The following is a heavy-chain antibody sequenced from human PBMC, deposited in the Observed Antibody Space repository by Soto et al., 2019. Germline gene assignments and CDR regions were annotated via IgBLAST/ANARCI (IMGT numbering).Heavy chain of an antibody. J-gene: IGHJ4*02. D-gene: IGHD6-13*01. Sequence: QLQLQESGPGLVKPSETLSLTCTVSGGSISSSSYYWGWIRQPPGKGLEWIGSIYYSGSTYYNPSLKSRVTISVDTSKNQFSLKLSSVTAADTAVYYCARHLSEQQLVHFDYWGQGTLVTSPQ. CDR3: ARHLSEQQLVHFDY. CDR2: IYYSGST. CDR1: GGSISSSSYY. V-gene: IGHV4-39*01.